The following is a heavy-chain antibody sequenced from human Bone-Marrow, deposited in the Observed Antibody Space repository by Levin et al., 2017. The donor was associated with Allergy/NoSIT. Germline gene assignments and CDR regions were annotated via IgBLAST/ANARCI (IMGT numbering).Heavy chain of an antibody. J-gene: IGHJ6*02. V-gene: IGHV4-59*01. D-gene: IGHD2-2*01. CDR1: GDSISRYY. Sequence: SETLSLTCTVSGDSISRYYWSWIRQPPGKGLEWIGYIYYSGSTNYNPSLKSRVTISVDTSKNQFSLDLNFVTAADPAVYYCARDGQTSPTSNYGMDVWGQGTTVTVSS. CDR3: ARDGQTSPTSNYGMDV. CDR2: IYYSGST.